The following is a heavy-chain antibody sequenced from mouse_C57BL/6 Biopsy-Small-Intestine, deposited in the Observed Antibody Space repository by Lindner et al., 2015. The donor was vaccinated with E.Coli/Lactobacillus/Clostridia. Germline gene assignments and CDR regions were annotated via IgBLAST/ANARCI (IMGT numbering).Heavy chain of an antibody. Sequence: VQLQESGPELVKPGASVKISCKASGYAFSSSWMNWVKQRPGKGLEWIGRIYPGDGDTNYNGKFKGKATLTADKSSSTAYMQLSSLTSEDSAVYFCARAYYSNPWAMDYWGQGTSVTVSS. CDR2: IYPGDGDT. J-gene: IGHJ4*01. D-gene: IGHD2-5*01. V-gene: IGHV1-82*01. CDR3: ARAYYSNPWAMDY. CDR1: GYAFSSSW.